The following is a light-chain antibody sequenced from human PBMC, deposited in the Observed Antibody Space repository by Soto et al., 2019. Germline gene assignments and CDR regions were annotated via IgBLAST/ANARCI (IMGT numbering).Light chain of an antibody. Sequence: DIQITQSPSSLSASVGDRVTITCLASQSISNYLNWYQQKPGKAPKLLIYTASSLQSGVSSRFSGSGSGTDFTLTISSLQPEDFATYYCQQTYTTHRTFGQGTKVDIK. CDR3: QQTYTTHRT. CDR1: QSISNY. J-gene: IGKJ1*01. CDR2: TAS. V-gene: IGKV1-39*01.